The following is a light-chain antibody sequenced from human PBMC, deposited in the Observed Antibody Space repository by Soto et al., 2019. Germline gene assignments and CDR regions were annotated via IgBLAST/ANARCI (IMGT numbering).Light chain of an antibody. V-gene: IGKV1-39*01. J-gene: IGKJ1*01. CDR2: AAS. CDR1: QRISRF. Sequence: DIQMTQSPSSLSASVGDRVTITCRASQRISRFLNWYQQKSGKPPQLLIYAASSLQSGVPSRFSGSGSGTDFTLTISSLQPEDFATYYCQQTYITPPWTFGQGSKVEIK. CDR3: QQTYITPPWT.